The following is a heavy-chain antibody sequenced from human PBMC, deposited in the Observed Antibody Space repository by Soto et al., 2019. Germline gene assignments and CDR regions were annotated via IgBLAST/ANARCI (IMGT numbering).Heavy chain of an antibody. J-gene: IGHJ4*02. V-gene: IGHV3-7*01. CDR3: ARDLPYDFWSGYYTGPFDY. CDR2: IKQDGSEK. Sequence: GGSLRLSCAASGFTFSSYWMSWVRQAPGKGLEWVANIKQDGSEKYYVDSVKGRFTISRDNAKNSLYLQMNSLRAEDTAVYYCARDLPYDFWSGYYTGPFDYWGQGTLVTVSS. CDR1: GFTFSSYW. D-gene: IGHD3-3*01.